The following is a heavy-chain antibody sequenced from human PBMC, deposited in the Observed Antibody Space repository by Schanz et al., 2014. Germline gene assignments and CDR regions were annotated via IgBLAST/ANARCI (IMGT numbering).Heavy chain of an antibody. J-gene: IGHJ4*02. CDR1: GFIFNDYY. D-gene: IGHD1-26*01. CDR3: AKGRTVWSGSDRKYYFDY. V-gene: IGHV3-11*01. Sequence: QVQLVESGGGLVKPGGSLRLSCAASGFIFNDYYMNWIRQAPGKGLDWVSIISGTGSTPYYADSVKGRYTISRDNSKNTLYLQMNSLRAEDTAIYYCAKGRTVWSGSDRKYYFDYWGQGTLVTVSS. CDR2: ISGTGSTP.